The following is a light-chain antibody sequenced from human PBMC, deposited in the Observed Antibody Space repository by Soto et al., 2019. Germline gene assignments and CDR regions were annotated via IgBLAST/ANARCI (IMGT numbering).Light chain of an antibody. V-gene: IGKV3-11*01. CDR1: QSLSSY. CDR3: HHRSNLSPWP. Sequence: IVLTQYPATLSLSPSEIAPLSCRASQSLSSYLAWYQQKPGHAPRLLIYDASNRATGIPARFSGSGSGTDFHLTLSTVEPEDFVVYYCHHRSNLSPWPFGQGTKVEIK. CDR2: DAS. J-gene: IGKJ1*01.